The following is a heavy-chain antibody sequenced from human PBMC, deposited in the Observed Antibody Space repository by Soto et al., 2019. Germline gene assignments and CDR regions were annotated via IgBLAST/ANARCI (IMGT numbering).Heavy chain of an antibody. V-gene: IGHV1-8*02. J-gene: IGHJ5*02. CDR2: MNPGSGKT. CDR1: GYTFINYD. D-gene: IGHD3-16*01. Sequence: QVQLVQSGAEVKEPGASVRVSCKSSGYTFINYDISWVRQATGQGLEWMGWMNPGSGKTGYANKFQGRVTMTRAASTSSAHLELSRLTSEATAVYYCARMASFGTLNWFDPWGQVTLVTVSS. CDR3: ARMASFGTLNWFDP.